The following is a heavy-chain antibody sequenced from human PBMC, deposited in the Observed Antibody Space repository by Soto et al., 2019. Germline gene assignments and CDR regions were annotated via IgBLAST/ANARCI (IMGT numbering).Heavy chain of an antibody. V-gene: IGHV1-18*01. Sequence: ASVKVSCKASGYTFTIYGISCVLQAPVQGLEWMGCISAYNGNTNYAQKLQGRVTMTTDTSTSTAYMELRSLRSDDTAVYYCARGTTSYTMVRVMDVWGQGTTVTVSS. J-gene: IGHJ6*02. CDR1: GYTFTIYG. D-gene: IGHD3-10*01. CDR2: ISAYNGNT. CDR3: ARGTTSYTMVRVMDV.